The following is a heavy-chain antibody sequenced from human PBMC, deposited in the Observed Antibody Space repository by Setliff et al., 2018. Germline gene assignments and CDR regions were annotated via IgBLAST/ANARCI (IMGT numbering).Heavy chain of an antibody. D-gene: IGHD2-21*01. CDR1: GYSISSGYY. V-gene: IGHV4-38-2*01. Sequence: SETLSLTCAVSGYSISSGYYWGWIRQPPGKGLEWIGSIYHSGSTYYNPSLKSRVTMSVDTSKNQFSLKLSSVTAADTAVYYCARVRRVVIAYYYYMDVWGKGTTVTVSS. CDR3: ARVRRVVIAYYYYMDV. J-gene: IGHJ6*03. CDR2: IYHSGST.